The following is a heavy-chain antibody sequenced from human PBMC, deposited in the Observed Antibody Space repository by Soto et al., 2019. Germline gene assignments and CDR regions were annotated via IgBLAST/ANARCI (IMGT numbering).Heavy chain of an antibody. CDR2: INHSGST. D-gene: IGHD3-22*01. V-gene: IGHV4-34*01. J-gene: IGHJ4*02. CDR1: GGSFSGYY. Sequence: SETLSLTCAVYGGSFSGYYWTWIRQPPGTGLEWIGEINHSGSTNYNPSLKSRVTISVDTSKNQFSLRLSSVTAADTAVYYCARGGYYDNSGYYYVYDYWGQGTLVTVSS. CDR3: ARGGYYDNSGYYYVYDY.